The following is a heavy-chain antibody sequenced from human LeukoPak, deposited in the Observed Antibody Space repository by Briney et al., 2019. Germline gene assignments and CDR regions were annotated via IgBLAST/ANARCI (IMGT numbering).Heavy chain of an antibody. V-gene: IGHV1-18*01. CDR2: ISAYNGNT. D-gene: IGHD2-15*01. J-gene: IGHJ5*02. CDR3: ARDGTPFVAEPNWFDP. Sequence: GASVKVSCKASGYTFTSYGISWVRQAPGQGLEWMGWISAYNGNTNYAQKLQGRATMTTDTSTSTAYMELRSLRSDDTAVYYCARDGTPFVAEPNWFDPWGQGTLVTVSS. CDR1: GYTFTSYG.